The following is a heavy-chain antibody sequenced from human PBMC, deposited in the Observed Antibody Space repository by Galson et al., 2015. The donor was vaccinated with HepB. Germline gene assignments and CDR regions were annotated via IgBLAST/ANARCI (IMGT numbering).Heavy chain of an antibody. Sequence: PALVKPTQTLTLTCTFSRFSLSTSGMCIHWIRQPPGKALEWLARIDWDDDKYYSISLKTRLTISKDASKNQVVLTVTNMDPVDTGSYYCVTCSFDFWGQGTLVTVSS. D-gene: IGHD2-15*01. J-gene: IGHJ4*02. CDR2: IDWDDDK. CDR3: VTCSFDF. V-gene: IGHV2-70*11. CDR1: RFSLSTSGMC.